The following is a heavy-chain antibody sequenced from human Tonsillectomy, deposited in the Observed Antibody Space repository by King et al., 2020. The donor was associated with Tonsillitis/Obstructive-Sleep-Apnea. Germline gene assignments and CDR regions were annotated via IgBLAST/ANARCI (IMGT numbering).Heavy chain of an antibody. D-gene: IGHD6-19*01. V-gene: IGHV3-66*01. CDR1: GFTVSSNY. CDR2: IYSGGST. J-gene: IGHJ4*02. CDR3: AAAQIGVAGEFDY. Sequence: VQLVESGGGLVQPGGSLRLSCAASGFTVSSNYMSWVRQAPGKGLEWVSIIYSGGSTYYEDSVKGRFTISRDNSKNTLYLQMNSLRAENTAVYYCAAAQIGVAGEFDYWGQGTLVTVSS.